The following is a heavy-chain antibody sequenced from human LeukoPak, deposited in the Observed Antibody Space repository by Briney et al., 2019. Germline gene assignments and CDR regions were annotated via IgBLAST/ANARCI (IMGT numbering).Heavy chain of an antibody. D-gene: IGHD2-15*01. CDR1: GFTFSSYA. CDR2: ISGSGGST. Sequence: GGSLRLPCAASGFTFSSYAMSWVRQAPGKGLEWVSAISGSGGSTYYADSVKGRFTISRDNSKNTLYLQMNSLRAEDTAVYYCAKAASIVVVVAADTWGQGTLVTVSS. V-gene: IGHV3-23*01. CDR3: AKAASIVVVVAADT. J-gene: IGHJ5*02.